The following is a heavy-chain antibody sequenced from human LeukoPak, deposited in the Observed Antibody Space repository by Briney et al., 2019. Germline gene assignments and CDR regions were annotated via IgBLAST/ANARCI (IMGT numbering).Heavy chain of an antibody. CDR2: ISSSSTPI. CDR1: GFAFSDSS. V-gene: IGHV3-48*01. D-gene: IGHD5-18*01. CDR3: ARNLNTADDY. J-gene: IGHJ4*02. Sequence: GGSLRLSCTASGFAFSDSSMNWVRQAPGKGLEWLSYISSSSTPIYYADSVKGRFTISRDDAKNSLYLQMNSLRAEDTAVYYCARNLNTADDYWGQGILVTVSS.